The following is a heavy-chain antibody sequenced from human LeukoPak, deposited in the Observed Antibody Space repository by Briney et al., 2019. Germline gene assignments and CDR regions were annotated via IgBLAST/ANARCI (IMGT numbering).Heavy chain of an antibody. CDR2: INHSGST. J-gene: IGHJ4*02. CDR1: GGSFSGYY. D-gene: IGHD5-12*01. V-gene: IGHV4-34*01. CDR3: ASTGPGSNSGYAY. Sequence: SETLSLTCAVYGGSFSGYYWSWIRQPPGKGLEWIGEINHSGSTNYNPSLKSRVTISVDTSKSQFSLKLSSVTAADTAVYYCASTGPGSNSGYAYWGQGTLVTVSS.